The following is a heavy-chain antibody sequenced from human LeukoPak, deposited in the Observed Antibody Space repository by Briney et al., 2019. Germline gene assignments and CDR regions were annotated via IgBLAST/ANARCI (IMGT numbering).Heavy chain of an antibody. CDR2: ISAYNGNT. V-gene: IGHV1-18*01. CDR3: ATYPCSGGSCYYSLKYFQH. J-gene: IGHJ1*01. D-gene: IGHD2-15*01. Sequence: ASVKVSCKASGYTFTSYGISWVRQAPGQGLEWIGWISAYNGNTNYAQKLQGRVTMTTDTSTSTAYMELRSLRSDDTAVYYCATYPCSGGSCYYSLKYFQHWGQGTLVTVSS. CDR1: GYTFTSYG.